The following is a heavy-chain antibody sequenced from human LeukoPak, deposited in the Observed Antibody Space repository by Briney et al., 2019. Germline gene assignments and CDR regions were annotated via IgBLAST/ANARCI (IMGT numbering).Heavy chain of an antibody. V-gene: IGHV4-39*07. J-gene: IGHJ4*02. CDR2: IYYSGST. D-gene: IGHD3-22*01. CDR1: GGSISSSSYY. CDR3: AREGPDYYDTTLGGY. Sequence: SETLSLTCTVSGGSISSSSYYWGWIRQPPGKGLEWIGSIYYSGSTYYNPSLKSRVTISVDTSKNQFSLKLSSVTAADTAVYYCAREGPDYYDTTLGGYWGQGTLVTVSS.